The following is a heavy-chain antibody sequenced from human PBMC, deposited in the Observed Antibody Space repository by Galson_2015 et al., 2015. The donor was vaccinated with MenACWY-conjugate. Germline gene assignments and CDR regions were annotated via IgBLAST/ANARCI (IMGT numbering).Heavy chain of an antibody. CDR3: ARSPIKTYLDY. D-gene: IGHD5/OR15-5a*01. J-gene: IGHJ4*02. CDR1: GFTFSTYS. V-gene: IGHV3-21*01. CDR2: ISGDSLYI. Sequence: SLRLSCAASGFTFSTYSMDWVRQTPGKGLEWVSSISGDSLYIYYADSMRGRFTISRDNAKNSLYLQMNSLRAEDTAVYYCARSPIKTYLDYWGQGILVTVSS.